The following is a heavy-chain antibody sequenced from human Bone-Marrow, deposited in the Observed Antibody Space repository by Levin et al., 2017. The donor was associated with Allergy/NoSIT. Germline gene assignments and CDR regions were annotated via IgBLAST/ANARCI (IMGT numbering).Heavy chain of an antibody. CDR3: AKFSTQTRTPSSSDGDAFDI. J-gene: IGHJ3*02. CDR2: ISHDGSKK. CDR1: GFTFSSFG. D-gene: IGHD6-25*01. Sequence: GESLKISCAASGFTFSSFGMHWVRQAPGKGLEWVAVISHDGSKKYYADSMKGRFSISRDNSKNTVYLQVNSLRGEDTAVYYCAKFSTQTRTPSSSDGDAFDIWGQGTMVTVSS. V-gene: IGHV3-30*18.